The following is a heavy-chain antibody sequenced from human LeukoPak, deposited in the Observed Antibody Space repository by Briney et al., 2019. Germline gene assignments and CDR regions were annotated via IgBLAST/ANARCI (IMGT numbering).Heavy chain of an antibody. CDR1: GYTFTSYY. Sequence: ASVKVSCKASGYTFTSYYMHWVRQAPGQGLEWMGIINPSGGSTSYAQKFQGRVTMTRDTSTSTVYMELSSLRSEDTAVYYCARDQLRSDPEYYYCGMDVWGQGTTVTVSS. J-gene: IGHJ6*02. V-gene: IGHV1-46*01. CDR2: INPSGGST. CDR3: ARDQLRSDPEYYYCGMDV. D-gene: IGHD1-1*01.